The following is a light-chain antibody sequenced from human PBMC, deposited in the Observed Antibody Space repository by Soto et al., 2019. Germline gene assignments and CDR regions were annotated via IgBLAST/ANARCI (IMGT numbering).Light chain of an antibody. J-gene: IGLJ3*02. CDR3: SSYSTATSPQWV. Sequence: QSVLTQPASVSGSPGQSITIPCTGTSSDVGGYNYVSWYQQHPGRAPKLVIYKVSDRPSGVSSCFSASKSGNTASLTISGLQAEDEADYYCSSYSTATSPQWVFGGGTKLTVL. V-gene: IGLV2-14*01. CDR2: KVS. CDR1: SSDVGGYNY.